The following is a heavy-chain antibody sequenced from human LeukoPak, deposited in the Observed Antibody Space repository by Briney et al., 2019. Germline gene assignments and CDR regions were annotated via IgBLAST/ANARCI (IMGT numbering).Heavy chain of an antibody. CDR1: GGSISSGGYS. CDR2: IYHSGST. CDR3: ARGRYGDYAY. V-gene: IGHV4-30-2*01. Sequence: SETLSLTCAVSGGSISSGGYSWSWIRQPPGKGLEWIGYIYHSGSTYYNPSLKSRVTISVDRSKNQFSLKLSSVTAADTAVYYCARGRYGDYAYWGQGTLVTVSS. D-gene: IGHD4-17*01. J-gene: IGHJ4*02.